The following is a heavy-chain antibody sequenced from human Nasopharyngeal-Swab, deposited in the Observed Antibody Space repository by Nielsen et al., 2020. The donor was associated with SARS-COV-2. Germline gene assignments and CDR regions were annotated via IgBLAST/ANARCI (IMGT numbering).Heavy chain of an antibody. CDR3: AKDREATYYYGSGSFDC. D-gene: IGHD3-10*01. J-gene: IGHJ4*02. Sequence: GGSLRLSCAASGFTFSSYAMSWVRQAPGKGLEWVSAISGSGGSTYYADSVKGRFTISRDNSKNTLYLQMNSLRAEDTAVYYCAKDREATYYYGSGSFDCWGQGTLVTVSS. CDR1: GFTFSSYA. V-gene: IGHV3-23*01. CDR2: ISGSGGST.